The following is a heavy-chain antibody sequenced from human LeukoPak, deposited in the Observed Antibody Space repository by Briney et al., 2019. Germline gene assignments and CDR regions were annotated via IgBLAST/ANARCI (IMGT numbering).Heavy chain of an antibody. CDR3: ARGARAAALGIAYYFDY. CDR2: IYYSGST. D-gene: IGHD6-13*01. V-gene: IGHV4-31*03. Sequence: SETLSLTCTVSGGSISSGGYYWSWIRQHPGKGLEWIGYIYYSGSTYYNPSLKSRVIISVDTSKNQFSLKLSSVTAADTAVYYCARGARAAALGIAYYFDYWGQGTLVTVSS. CDR1: GGSISSGGYY. J-gene: IGHJ4*02.